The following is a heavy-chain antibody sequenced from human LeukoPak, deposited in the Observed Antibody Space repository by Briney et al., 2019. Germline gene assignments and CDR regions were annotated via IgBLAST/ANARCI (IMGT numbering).Heavy chain of an antibody. Sequence: SETLSLTCTVSGGSISSSSYYWGWIRQPPGKGLEWIGSIYYSGSTYYNPSLKSRVTISVDTSKNQFSLKLSSVTAADTAVYYCARVYYGSGGCFDYWGQGTLVTVSS. CDR3: ARVYYGSGGCFDY. CDR2: IYYSGST. D-gene: IGHD3-10*01. J-gene: IGHJ4*02. CDR1: GGSISSSSYY. V-gene: IGHV4-39*07.